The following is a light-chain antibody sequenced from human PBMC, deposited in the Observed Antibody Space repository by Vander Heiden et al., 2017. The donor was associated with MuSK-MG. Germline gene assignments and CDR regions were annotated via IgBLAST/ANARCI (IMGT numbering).Light chain of an antibody. V-gene: IGKV3-15*01. CDR2: GAS. CDR3: QQDNTSST. CDR1: QSVSSN. J-gene: IGKJ1*01. Sequence: EIVMTQSPATLSVSPGERATLSCRASQSVSSNLAWYQQKPGQAPRLLIYGASTRANGIPDRFSGSGYGTEFTLTSSSRQYEDFAVYYWQQDNTSSTFGQGTKVEIK.